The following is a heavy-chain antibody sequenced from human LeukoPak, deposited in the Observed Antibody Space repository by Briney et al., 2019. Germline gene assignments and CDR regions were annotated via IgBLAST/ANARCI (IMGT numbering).Heavy chain of an antibody. D-gene: IGHD6-19*01. J-gene: IGHJ4*02. CDR3: ARDFGTTGWHTFDY. CDR1: GDSVSSKNGA. Sequence: SQTLSLTCVVSGDSVSSKNGAWNWIRQSPSRGLEWLGRTYYRSKWYNDYAESMEGRMTISQDTSKNQYTLHLNSVTPDDTAVYYCARDFGTTGWHTFDYWGQGTLVTVSS. V-gene: IGHV6-1*01. CDR2: TYYRSKWYN.